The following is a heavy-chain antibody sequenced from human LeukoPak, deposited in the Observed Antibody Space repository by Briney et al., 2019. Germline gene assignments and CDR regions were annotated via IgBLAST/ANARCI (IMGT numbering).Heavy chain of an antibody. V-gene: IGHV3-23*01. CDR1: GGSISSGSYY. Sequence: PSETLSLTCTVSGGSISSGSYYWSWVRQAPGKGLEWVSAISGSGGSTYYADSVKGRFTISRDNSKNTLYLQMNSLRAEDTAVYYCAKGGGLITMIVVVTNWGQGTLVTVSS. D-gene: IGHD3-22*01. J-gene: IGHJ4*02. CDR3: AKGGGLITMIVVVTN. CDR2: ISGSGGST.